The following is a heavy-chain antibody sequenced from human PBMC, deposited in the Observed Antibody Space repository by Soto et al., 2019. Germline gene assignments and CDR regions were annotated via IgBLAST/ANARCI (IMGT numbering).Heavy chain of an antibody. D-gene: IGHD3-10*01. CDR3: ARDLYGGFGGQNDYGMDV. Sequence: QVQLVESGGGVVQPGRSLRLSCAASGFTFSSYAMHWVRQAPGKGLEWVAVISYDGSNKYYADSVKGRFTISRDNSKNTLYLQMNSLRAEDTAVYYCARDLYGGFGGQNDYGMDVWGQGTTVTVSS. J-gene: IGHJ6*02. CDR2: ISYDGSNK. V-gene: IGHV3-30-3*01. CDR1: GFTFSSYA.